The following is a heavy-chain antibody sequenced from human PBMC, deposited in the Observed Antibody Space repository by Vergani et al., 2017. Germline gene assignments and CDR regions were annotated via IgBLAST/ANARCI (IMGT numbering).Heavy chain of an antibody. J-gene: IGHJ4*02. V-gene: IGHV3-43D*03. D-gene: IGHD2-15*01. Sequence: EVQLVESGGVVVQPGGSLRLSCAASGFTFDDYAMHWVRQAPGKGLEWVSLISWDGGSTYYADSVKGRFTISRDNSKNSLYLQMNSLRAEDTAVYYCARSYCSGGSCYFSYWGQGTLVTVSS. CDR3: ARSYCSGGSCYFSY. CDR1: GFTFDDYA. CDR2: ISWDGGST.